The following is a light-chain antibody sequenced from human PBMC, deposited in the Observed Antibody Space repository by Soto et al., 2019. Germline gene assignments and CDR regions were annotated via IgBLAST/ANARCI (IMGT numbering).Light chain of an antibody. CDR3: QQYNNWPPLT. V-gene: IGKV3-15*01. Sequence: EIVMTQSPATLSVSPGESATLSCRASQSVSGNLAWYQQRPAQAPRLLIYGASTRATGIPARFSGSGSGTEFTLTISSLQSEDFAVYYCQQYNNWPPLTFGGGTKVEIK. J-gene: IGKJ4*01. CDR2: GAS. CDR1: QSVSGN.